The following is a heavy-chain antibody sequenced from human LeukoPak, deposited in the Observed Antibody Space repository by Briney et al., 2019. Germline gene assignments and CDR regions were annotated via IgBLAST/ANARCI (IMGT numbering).Heavy chain of an antibody. D-gene: IGHD6-13*01. J-gene: IGHJ5*02. Sequence: SETLSLTCTVSGYSISSGYYWGWIRQPPGKGLEWIGSIYHSGSTYYNPSLKSRVTISVDTSKNLFSLKLSSVTAADTAVYYCARDQYSSSWYDGYNWFDPWGQGTLVTVSS. CDR3: ARDQYSSSWYDGYNWFDP. CDR1: GYSISSGYY. V-gene: IGHV4-38-2*02. CDR2: IYHSGST.